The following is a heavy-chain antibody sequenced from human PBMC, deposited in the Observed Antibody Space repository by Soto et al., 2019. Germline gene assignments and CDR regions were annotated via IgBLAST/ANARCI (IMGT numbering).Heavy chain of an antibody. D-gene: IGHD2-2*01. CDR2: IYSGGST. CDR3: ARGKKECDSTSCLAPFDY. V-gene: IGHV3-53*04. J-gene: IGHJ4*02. Sequence: VQVVESGGGLVQPGGSLRLSCAASGFTVSSSYMSWVRQAPGKGLEWVSVIYSGGSTYYADSVKGRVTISRHNSKNTLYLEMNSLRVEDTAVYYCARGKKECDSTSCLAPFDYWGQGTLVTVSS. CDR1: GFTVSSSY.